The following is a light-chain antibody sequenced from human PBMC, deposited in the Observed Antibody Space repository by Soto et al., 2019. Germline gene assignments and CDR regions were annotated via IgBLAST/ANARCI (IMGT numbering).Light chain of an antibody. CDR2: LGS. CDR1: QSLLNSNGYKY. V-gene: IGKV2-28*01. CDR3: MQALQTPIT. Sequence: DIVMTQSPLSLPVTPGEPASISCRSSQSLLNSNGYKYLDWYLQKPGQSPQHLIYLGSNRASGVPDRFSGSGSGTDFTLKISRVEAEDVGVYYCMQALQTPITFGQGTRLEIK. J-gene: IGKJ5*01.